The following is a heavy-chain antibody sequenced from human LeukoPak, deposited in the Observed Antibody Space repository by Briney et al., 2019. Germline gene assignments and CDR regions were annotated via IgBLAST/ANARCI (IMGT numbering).Heavy chain of an antibody. V-gene: IGHV3-7*01. CDR2: INPDGSDK. J-gene: IGHJ4*02. CDR3: ARYNYYGSSGHLY. D-gene: IGHD3-22*01. CDR1: GFTFSSYW. Sequence: PGASLRLSCAASGFTFSSYWMTWVRQAPGKGLEWVANINPDGSDKKYVDSVEGRFSISRDNAKNSLFLQMDSLRAEDTAVYYCARYNYYGSSGHLYWGQGTLVTVSS.